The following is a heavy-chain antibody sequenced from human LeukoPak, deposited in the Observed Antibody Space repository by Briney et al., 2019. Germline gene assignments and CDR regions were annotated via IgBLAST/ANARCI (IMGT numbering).Heavy chain of an antibody. D-gene: IGHD6-13*01. J-gene: IGHJ4*02. Sequence: PGGSLRLSCAAFGFIFSSCAMSWVRQSPGKGLEWVSAISPSGGSTYYADSVKGRFTVSRDNSKNTLYLQLNSLRAEETAIYYCAKFSAYTSNWYKTPVDSWGQGTLVTVSS. CDR3: AKFSAYTSNWYKTPVDS. CDR2: ISPSGGST. V-gene: IGHV3-23*01. CDR1: GFIFSSCA.